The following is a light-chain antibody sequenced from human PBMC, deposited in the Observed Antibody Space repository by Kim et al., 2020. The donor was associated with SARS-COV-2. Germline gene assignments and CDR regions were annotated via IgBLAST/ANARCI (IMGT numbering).Light chain of an antibody. CDR1: QSVSSY. J-gene: IGKJ4*01. CDR2: DAS. V-gene: IGKV3-11*01. CDR3: QQRSNWPPKLT. Sequence: PGERATLSCRASQSVSSYLAWYQQKPGQASRLLIYDASNRATGIPARFSGSGSGTDFTLTISSLEPEDFAVYYCQQRSNWPPKLTFGGGTKVDIK.